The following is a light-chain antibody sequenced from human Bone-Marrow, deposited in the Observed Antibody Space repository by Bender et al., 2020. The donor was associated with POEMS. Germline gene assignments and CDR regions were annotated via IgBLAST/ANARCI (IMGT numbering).Light chain of an antibody. CDR1: ISDVGAYNL. Sequence: QSALNQPASVSGSPGQSITIPCTGTISDVGAYNLVSWYRQDPGKAPKLIIYETTKRPSGVSHRFAGSKSGNTASLTIFGLQAEDEADYYCSSYTARKTWVFGGGAKLTVL. J-gene: IGLJ3*02. CDR3: SSYTARKTWV. V-gene: IGLV2-23*01. CDR2: ETT.